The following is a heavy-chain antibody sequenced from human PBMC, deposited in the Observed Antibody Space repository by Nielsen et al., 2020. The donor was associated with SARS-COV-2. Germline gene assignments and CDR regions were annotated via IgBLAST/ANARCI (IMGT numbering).Heavy chain of an antibody. CDR3: VREGDGYHSYYYGLDV. CDR2: INSDGSRI. CDR1: GFIFRRFW. D-gene: IGHD5-24*01. V-gene: IGHV3-74*01. Sequence: GESLKISCAASGFIFRRFWMHWVRQVPGKGLVWVTRINSDGSRINYADSVKGRFTISRDNGGNTLYLQVNSLRAEDTAVYYCVREGDGYHSYYYGLDVWGRGTTVTVSS. J-gene: IGHJ6*02.